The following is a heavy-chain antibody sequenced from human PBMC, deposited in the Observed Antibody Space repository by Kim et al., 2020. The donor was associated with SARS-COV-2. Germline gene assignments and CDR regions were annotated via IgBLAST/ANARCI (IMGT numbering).Heavy chain of an antibody. CDR2: IYSGGST. V-gene: IGHV3-53*04. Sequence: GGSLRLSCAASGFTVSSNYMSWVRQAPGKGLEWVSVIYSGGSTYYADSVKGRFTISRHNSKNTLYLQMNSLRAEDTAVYYCARVADCVGDCYLDYWGQGTLVTVSS. CDR1: GFTVSSNY. J-gene: IGHJ4*02. CDR3: ARVADCVGDCYLDY. D-gene: IGHD2-21*02.